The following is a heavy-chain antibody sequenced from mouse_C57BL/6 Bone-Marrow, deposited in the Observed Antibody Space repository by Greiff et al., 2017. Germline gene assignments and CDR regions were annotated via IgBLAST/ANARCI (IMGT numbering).Heavy chain of an antibody. CDR1: GYTFTEYT. CDR2: IYPGSGSI. D-gene: IGHD2-14*01. J-gene: IGHJ3*01. CDR3: ARHGYRFFAY. Sequence: QVQLQQSGAELVKPGASVKLSCKASGYTFTEYTIHWVKQRSGQGLEWIGWIYPGSGSIKYNEKFKDKDTLTADKSSSTVYMELSRLTSEDSAVYFCARHGYRFFAYWGQGTLVTVSA. V-gene: IGHV1-62-2*01.